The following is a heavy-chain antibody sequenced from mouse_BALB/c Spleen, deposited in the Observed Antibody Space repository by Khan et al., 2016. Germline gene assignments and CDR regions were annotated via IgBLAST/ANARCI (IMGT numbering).Heavy chain of an antibody. CDR1: GYTFTSYW. J-gene: IGHJ4*01. CDR2: INPSTGYT. CDR3: ATVVAYYAMDY. D-gene: IGHD1-1*01. Sequence: QVQLQQSGAELAKPGASVKMSCKASGYTFTSYWMHWVKQRPGQGLEWIGYINPSTGYTEYNQKFKDKATLTADKSSSTAYMQLSSLTSEDSAVYYWATVVAYYAMDYWGQGTSVTVSS. V-gene: IGHV1-7*01.